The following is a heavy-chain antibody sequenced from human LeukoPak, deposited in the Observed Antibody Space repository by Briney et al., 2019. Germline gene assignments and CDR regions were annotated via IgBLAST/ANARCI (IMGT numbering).Heavy chain of an antibody. J-gene: IGHJ6*02. Sequence: GGSLRLSCAASGFTFSSYAMSWVRQAPGKGLEWVSAISGSGGSTYYADSVKGRFTISRDNSKNTLYLQMNSLRAEDTAVYYCARGNRHYYGMDVWGQGTTVTVSS. CDR3: ARGNRHYYGMDV. CDR1: GFTFSSYA. V-gene: IGHV3-23*01. CDR2: ISGSGGST.